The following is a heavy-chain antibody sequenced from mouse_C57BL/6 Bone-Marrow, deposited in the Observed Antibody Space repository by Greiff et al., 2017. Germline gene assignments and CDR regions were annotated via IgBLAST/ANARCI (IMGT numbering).Heavy chain of an antibody. CDR2: IDPENGDT. J-gene: IGHJ3*01. V-gene: IGHV14-4*01. CDR1: GFNIKDDY. Sequence: DVQLQESGAELVRPGASVTLSCTASGFNIKDDYMHWVKQRPEQGLEWIGWIDPENGDTEYASKFQGKATLTADTSSTTAYLQLRSLPSEHSAVYYCLYYGYEAWFAYWGQGTLVTVSA. D-gene: IGHD2-2*01. CDR3: LYYGYEAWFAY.